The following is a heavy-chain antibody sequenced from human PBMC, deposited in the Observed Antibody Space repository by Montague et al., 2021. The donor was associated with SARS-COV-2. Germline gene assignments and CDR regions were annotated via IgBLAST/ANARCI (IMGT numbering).Heavy chain of an antibody. CDR2: IFQSGTT. CDR1: GYSISDGYY. CDR3: AREHWENYYDFWSGTNLASDYPYYGMDV. V-gene: IGHV4-38-2*02. Sequence: SETLSLTCTVSGYSISDGYYWVWIRQPPGKGLEWIGNIFQSGTTYYNPSLERRSTMSVDTPKNQFSLKLSSVTAADTAVYYCAREHWENYYDFWSGTNLASDYPYYGMDVWGQGTTVTVSS. J-gene: IGHJ6*02. D-gene: IGHD3-3*01.